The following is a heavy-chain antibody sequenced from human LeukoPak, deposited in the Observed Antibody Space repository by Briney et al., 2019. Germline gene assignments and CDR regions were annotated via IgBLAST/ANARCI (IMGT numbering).Heavy chain of an antibody. CDR3: AKTGPSIVVVTAIPLYYFDY. J-gene: IGHJ4*02. V-gene: IGHV3-23*01. CDR2: ISGSGGST. CDR1: GFTFSSYA. D-gene: IGHD2-21*02. Sequence: PGGSLRLSCAASGFTFSSYAMSWVRQAPGKGLEWVSAISGSGGSTYYADSVKGRFTISRGSSKNTLYLQMNSLRAEDTAVYYCAKTGPSIVVVTAIPLYYFDYWGQGTLVTVSS.